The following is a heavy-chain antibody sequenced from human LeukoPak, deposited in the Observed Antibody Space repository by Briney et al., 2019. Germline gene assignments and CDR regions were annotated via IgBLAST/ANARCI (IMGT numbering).Heavy chain of an antibody. Sequence: GGSLRLSCAASELSFKTYSMNWLRQSPGKGLEWVASISLAGTYIDYADSVKGRFTISRDNGNNSLFLVMTSLGADDTAVYYCARGFCSGGTCYRITGTFDVWGHGTMVSVSS. CDR2: ISLAGTYI. D-gene: IGHD2-15*01. CDR1: ELSFKTYS. V-gene: IGHV3-21*01. CDR3: ARGFCSGGTCYRITGTFDV. J-gene: IGHJ3*01.